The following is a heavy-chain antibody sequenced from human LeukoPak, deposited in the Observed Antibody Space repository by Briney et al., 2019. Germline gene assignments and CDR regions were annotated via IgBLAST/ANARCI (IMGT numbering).Heavy chain of an antibody. CDR3: ATNTTWHQSVVS. J-gene: IGHJ5*02. CDR1: GFTFSSYA. CDR2: ISGAGGST. V-gene: IGHV3-23*01. Sequence: GGSLRLSCAASGFTFSSYAMNWVRQAPGKGLEWVSSISGAGGSTFYADSVEGRFTISRDYSKDTLYLQMESLRVEDTAVYYCATNTTWHQSVVSWGQGTLVTVSS. D-gene: IGHD4-23*01.